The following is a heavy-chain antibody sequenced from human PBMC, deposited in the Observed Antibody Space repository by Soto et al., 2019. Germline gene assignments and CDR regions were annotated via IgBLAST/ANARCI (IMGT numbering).Heavy chain of an antibody. J-gene: IGHJ4*02. CDR1: GFTFSSYG. CDR2: ISYDGSNK. V-gene: IGHV3-30*18. Sequence: GGSLRLSCAASGFTFSSYGMHWVRQAPGKGLEWVAVISYDGSNKYYADSVKGRFTISRDNSKNTLYLQMNSLRAEDTAVYYCAKDRGGSYLFDYWGQGTLVTV. CDR3: AKDRGGSYLFDY. D-gene: IGHD1-26*01.